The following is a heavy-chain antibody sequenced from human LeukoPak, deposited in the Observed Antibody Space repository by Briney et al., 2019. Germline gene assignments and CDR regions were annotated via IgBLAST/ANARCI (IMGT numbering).Heavy chain of an antibody. J-gene: IGHJ4*02. D-gene: IGHD5-24*01. CDR2: IYYSGST. CDR3: ARTQMAPRDTPFDY. Sequence: SETLSLTCTVSGGSISSSSYYWSWIRQPPGKGLEWIGYIYYSGSTNYNPSLKSRVTISVDTSKNQFSLKLSSVTAADTAVYYCARTQMAPRDTPFDYWGQGTLVTVSS. V-gene: IGHV4-61*01. CDR1: GGSISSSSYY.